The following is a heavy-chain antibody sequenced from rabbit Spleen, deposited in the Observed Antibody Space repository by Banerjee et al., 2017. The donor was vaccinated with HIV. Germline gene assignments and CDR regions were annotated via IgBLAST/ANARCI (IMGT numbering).Heavy chain of an antibody. CDR3: ARDSGSGHYIDVLFSL. V-gene: IGHV1S40*01. CDR1: GFSLNSGYD. Sequence: QSLEESGGDLVKPGASLTLTCKASGFSLNSGYDMCWVRQAPGKGLEWVACAYAGSSGSAYSATWAKGRFTISKTSSTTVTLQMTSLTAADTAAYFCARDSGSGHYIDVLFSLWGQGTLVTVS. D-gene: IGHD1-1*01. J-gene: IGHJ4*01. CDR2: AYAGSSGSA.